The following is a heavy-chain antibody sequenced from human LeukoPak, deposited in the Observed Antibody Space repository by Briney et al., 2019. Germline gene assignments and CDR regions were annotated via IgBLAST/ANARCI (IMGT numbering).Heavy chain of an antibody. CDR2: IHWNGGRT. J-gene: IGHJ4*02. CDR3: ARRAGAYSHPYDY. Sequence: GGSLRLSCAASGFTFDNYGINWVRQAPGKGLEWVSRIHWNGGRTGYADSVKGRFTISRDNSKNTLYLQMNSLRAEDTAVYYCARRAGAYSHPYDYWGQGTLVTVSS. D-gene: IGHD4/OR15-4a*01. CDR1: GFTFDNYG. V-gene: IGHV3-20*04.